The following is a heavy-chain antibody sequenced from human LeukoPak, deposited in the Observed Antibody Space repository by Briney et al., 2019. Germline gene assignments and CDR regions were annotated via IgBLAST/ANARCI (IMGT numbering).Heavy chain of an antibody. CDR2: IYHSGST. D-gene: IGHD4-23*01. J-gene: IGHJ4*02. Sequence: SETLSLTCAVSGYSISSGYYWGWIRQPPGKGLEWIGSIYHSGSTYYNPSLKSRATISVDTSKNQFSLKLSSVTAADTAVYYCARDRDGKGYFDYWGQGTLVTVAS. CDR1: GYSISSGYY. CDR3: ARDRDGKGYFDY. V-gene: IGHV4-38-2*02.